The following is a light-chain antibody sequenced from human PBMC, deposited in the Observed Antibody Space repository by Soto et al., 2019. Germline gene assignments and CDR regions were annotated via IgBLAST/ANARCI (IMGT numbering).Light chain of an antibody. CDR2: GNT. CDR3: QSSDSSQTVV. Sequence: QSVLTQSPSVSGAPGQRVTISCTGSSSNIGAGYDVHWYQQLPGTAPKLLIYGNTNRPSGVPDRFSGSKSGTSASLAITGLQAEDEADYYCQSSDSSQTVVFGGGTKLTVL. V-gene: IGLV1-40*01. J-gene: IGLJ2*01. CDR1: SSNIGAGYD.